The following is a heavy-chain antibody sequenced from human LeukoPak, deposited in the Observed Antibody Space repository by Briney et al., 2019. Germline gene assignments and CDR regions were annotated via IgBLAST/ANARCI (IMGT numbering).Heavy chain of an antibody. CDR2: ISGSGGST. J-gene: IGHJ4*02. V-gene: IGHV3-23*01. CDR1: GFTFSSYG. Sequence: GGSLRLSCAASGFTFSSYGMSWVRQAPGKGLEWVSAISGSGGSTYYADSVKGRFTISRDNSKDTLYLQMNSLRAEDTAVYYCARGWAMAPRRYYFDYWGQGTLVTVSS. D-gene: IGHD5-18*01. CDR3: ARGWAMAPRRYYFDY.